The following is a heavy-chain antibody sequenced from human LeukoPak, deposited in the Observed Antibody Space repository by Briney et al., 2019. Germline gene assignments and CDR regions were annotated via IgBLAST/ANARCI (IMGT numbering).Heavy chain of an antibody. CDR3: ARMSYYDRRGDNWFDP. Sequence: ASVKVSCKASGHTFTSYDINWVRQATGQGLEWMGWMNPNSGNTGYAQKFQGRVTMTRDTSISTAYMELSSLRSEDTAMYYCARMSYYDRRGDNWFDPWGQGTLVIVSS. CDR2: MNPNSGNT. CDR1: GHTFTSYD. J-gene: IGHJ5*02. D-gene: IGHD3-22*01. V-gene: IGHV1-8*01.